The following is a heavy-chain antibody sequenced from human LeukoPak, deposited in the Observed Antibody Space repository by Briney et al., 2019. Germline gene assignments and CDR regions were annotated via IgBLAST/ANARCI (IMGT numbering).Heavy chain of an antibody. D-gene: IGHD4-17*01. J-gene: IGHJ4*02. CDR1: GFTFSTYS. Sequence: PGGSLRLSCAASGFTFSTYSINGVRQAPGKGLEWVSSISSSSTYIYYADSVKGRFTISRDNAKNSLYLQMNSLRAEDTAVYYCGTWTTVASYFDYWGQGTLVTVSS. V-gene: IGHV3-21*06. CDR2: ISSSSTYI. CDR3: GTWTTVASYFDY.